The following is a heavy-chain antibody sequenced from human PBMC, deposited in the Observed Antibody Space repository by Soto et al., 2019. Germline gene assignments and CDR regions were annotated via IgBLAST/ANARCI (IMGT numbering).Heavy chain of an antibody. D-gene: IGHD1-26*01. CDR3: ARDGSGSYYRLAPYFDY. CDR2: ISAYNGNT. J-gene: IGHJ4*02. V-gene: IGHV1-18*04. CDR1: GYTFTSYG. Sequence: GASVKVSCKASGYTFTSYGISWVRQAPGQGLEWMGWISAYNGNTNCAQKLQGRVTMTTDTSTSTAYMELRSLRSDDTAVYYCARDGSGSYYRLAPYFDYWGQGTLVTVS.